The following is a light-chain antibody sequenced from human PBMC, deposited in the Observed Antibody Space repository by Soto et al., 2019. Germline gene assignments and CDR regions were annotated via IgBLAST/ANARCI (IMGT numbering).Light chain of an antibody. CDR3: SSYTTSNTVI. CDR2: DIN. J-gene: IGLJ2*01. CDR1: SSDVGAYNY. V-gene: IGLV2-14*03. Sequence: QSALTQPASVSGSPGQSITISCTGTSSDVGAYNYVSWYQQHPGKAPKLMIYDINNRPSGVSNRFSGSKSGNTASLTISGLQAEDEADYYCSSYTTSNTVIFGGGTKVTVL.